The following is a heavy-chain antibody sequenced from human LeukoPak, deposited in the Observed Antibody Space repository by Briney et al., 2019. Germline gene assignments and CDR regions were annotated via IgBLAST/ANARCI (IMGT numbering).Heavy chain of an antibody. CDR2: IYYSGST. CDR3: ARESSGSFEGGWVDY. Sequence: SETLSLTCTVSGGSISSSSYYWGWIRQPPGKGLEWIGSIYYSGSTYYNPSLKSRVTISVDTSKNQFSLKLSSVTAADTAVYYCARESSGSFEGGWVDYWGQGTLVTVSS. D-gene: IGHD1-26*01. CDR1: GGSISSSSYY. V-gene: IGHV4-39*07. J-gene: IGHJ4*02.